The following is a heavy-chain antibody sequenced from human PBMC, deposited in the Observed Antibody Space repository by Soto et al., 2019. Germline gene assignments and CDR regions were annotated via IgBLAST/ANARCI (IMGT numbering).Heavy chain of an antibody. V-gene: IGHV1-69*13. D-gene: IGHD3-22*01. J-gene: IGHJ4*02. CDR2: IIPIFGTA. CDR1: GGTFSSYA. CDR3: ARGGTYYYDSSGYTADY. Sequence: ASVKVSCKASGGTFSSYAISWVRQAPGQGLEWMGGIIPIFGTANYAQKFQGRVTITADESTSTAYMELNSLRSEDTAVYYCARGGTYYYDSSGYTADYWGQGTLVTVSS.